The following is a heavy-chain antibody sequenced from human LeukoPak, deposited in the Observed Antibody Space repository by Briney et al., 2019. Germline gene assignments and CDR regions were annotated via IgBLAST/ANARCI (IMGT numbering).Heavy chain of an antibody. CDR2: IASNGSST. CDR3: AKDQPGLN. V-gene: IGHV3-74*01. D-gene: IGHD1-14*01. J-gene: IGHJ4*02. CDR1: GFTFSSYW. Sequence: AESLRLSCAASGFTFSSYWMNWVRHAPGKGLVWVSRIASNGSSTTYADSVKGRFTISRDNSKNTLYLQMNSLRAEGTAVYYCAKDQPGLNWGQGTLVTVSS.